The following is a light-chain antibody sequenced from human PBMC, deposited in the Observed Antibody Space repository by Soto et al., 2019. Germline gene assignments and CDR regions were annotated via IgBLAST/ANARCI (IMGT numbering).Light chain of an antibody. Sequence: VLTQAPGTLSLSPGESATLLCRASQFISSRNLAWYQQRPGQAPRLFIYGASTRATGIPDRFSGSGSGTDFTLTITPLEPEDFAVYFCQQYDSSPITFGQGTRLEIK. CDR1: QFISSRN. CDR3: QQYDSSPIT. J-gene: IGKJ5*01. V-gene: IGKV3-20*01. CDR2: GAS.